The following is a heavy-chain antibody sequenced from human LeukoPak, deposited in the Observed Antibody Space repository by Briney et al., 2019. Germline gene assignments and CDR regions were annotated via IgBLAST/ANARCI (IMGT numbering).Heavy chain of an antibody. CDR2: IYYSGST. J-gene: IGHJ5*02. V-gene: IGHV4-59*08. CDR3: ARLITGYYYDSINWFDP. CDR1: GGSISSYY. Sequence: SETLSLTCTVSGGSISSYYWSWIRQPPGKGLEWIGYIYYSGSTNYNPSLKSRVTISVDTSKDQFSLKLSSVTAADTAVYYCARLITGYYYDSINWFDPWGQGTLVTVSS. D-gene: IGHD3-22*01.